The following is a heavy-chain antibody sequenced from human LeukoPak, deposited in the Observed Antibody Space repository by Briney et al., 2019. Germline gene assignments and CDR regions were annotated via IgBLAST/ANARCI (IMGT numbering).Heavy chain of an antibody. CDR3: AADGPYYDILTGYEYYFDY. V-gene: IGHV1-24*01. Sequence: ASVKVSCKVSGYTLTELSMHWVRQAPGKGLEWMGGFDPEDGETIYAQKFQGRVTMTEDTSTDTAYMELSSLRSEDTAVYYCAADGPYYDILTGYEYYFDYWGQGTLVTVSS. CDR2: FDPEDGET. CDR1: GYTLTELS. D-gene: IGHD3-9*01. J-gene: IGHJ4*02.